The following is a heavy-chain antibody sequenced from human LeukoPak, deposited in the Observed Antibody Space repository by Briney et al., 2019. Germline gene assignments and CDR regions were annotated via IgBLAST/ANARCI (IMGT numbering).Heavy chain of an antibody. Sequence: SETLSLTCTVSGGSISSYYWSWIRQPPGKGLEWIGYIYYSGSTNYNPSLKSRVTISVDTSKNQFSPKLSSVTAADTAVYYCARAVPYNWNPWWFDPWGQGTLVTVSS. D-gene: IGHD1-20*01. J-gene: IGHJ5*02. CDR2: IYYSGST. CDR1: GGSISSYY. CDR3: ARAVPYNWNPWWFDP. V-gene: IGHV4-59*01.